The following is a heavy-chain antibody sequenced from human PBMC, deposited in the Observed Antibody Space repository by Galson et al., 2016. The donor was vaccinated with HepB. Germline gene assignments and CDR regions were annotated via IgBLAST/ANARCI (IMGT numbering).Heavy chain of an antibody. D-gene: IGHD3-22*01. V-gene: IGHV1-8*01. Sequence: ASGYTFTSYDINWVRQATGQGLEWMGWMNPNSGNTGYVQKFQGRVTMTRNTSIRTAYLQLSSLRSEDTAVYYCARGLYDSSSGGANGFDVWGQGTMVTVSS. CDR2: MNPNSGNT. CDR3: ARGLYDSSSGGANGFDV. J-gene: IGHJ3*01. CDR1: GYTFTSYD.